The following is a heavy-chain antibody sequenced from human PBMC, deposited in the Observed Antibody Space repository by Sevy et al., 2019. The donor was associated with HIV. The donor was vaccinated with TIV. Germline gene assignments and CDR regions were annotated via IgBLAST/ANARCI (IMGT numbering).Heavy chain of an antibody. D-gene: IGHD4-17*01. V-gene: IGHV1-24*01. CDR1: GYTLSDLS. CDR2: FVPENGKT. CDR3: ATDLWFYYGDFRGF. J-gene: IGHJ4*02. Sequence: ASVKVSCKVSGYTLSDLSMHWVRQAPGKGLEWMGGFVPENGKTIYAQKLQGRLTMTEDTSTDTAYMELNNLRSDDTAVYYCATDLWFYYGDFRGFWGQGTLVTVSS.